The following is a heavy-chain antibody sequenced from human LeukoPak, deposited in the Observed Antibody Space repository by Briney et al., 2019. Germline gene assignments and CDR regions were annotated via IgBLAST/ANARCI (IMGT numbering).Heavy chain of an antibody. CDR2: INHSGST. CDR3: ARRRNLHAFDI. V-gene: IGHV4-34*01. J-gene: IGHJ3*02. CDR1: GGSFSGYY. Sequence: SSETLSLTCAVYGGSFSGYYWSWVRQPSGKGLEWIGEINHSGSTNYNPSLKSRVTISVDTSKNQFSLKLSSVTAADTAVYYCARRRNLHAFDIWGQGTMVTVSS.